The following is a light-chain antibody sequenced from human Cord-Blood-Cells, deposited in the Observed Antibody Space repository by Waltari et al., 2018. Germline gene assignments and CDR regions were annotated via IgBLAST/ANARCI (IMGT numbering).Light chain of an antibody. CDR1: QSISSW. CDR2: KAY. J-gene: IGKJ1*01. Sequence: DIQMTQSPSTLSASVGDRVTITCRASQSISSWLAWYQQKPGKAPKLLIYKAYSLESGVPSRCSGSGSGTEVTLTISSLQPDDFATYYCQQYNSYPWTFGQGTKVEIK. CDR3: QQYNSYPWT. V-gene: IGKV1-5*03.